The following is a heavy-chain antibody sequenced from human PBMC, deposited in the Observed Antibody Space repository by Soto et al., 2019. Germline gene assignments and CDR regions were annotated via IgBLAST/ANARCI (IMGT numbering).Heavy chain of an antibody. CDR3: ARGSGSSWFFG. D-gene: IGHD6-13*01. Sequence: PGGSLRLSCAASGFTFSSYAMHWVRQAPGKGLEWVAVISYDGSNKYYADSVKGRFTISRDNSKNTLYLQMNSLRAEDTAVYYCARGSGSSWFFGWGQGTLVTVS. J-gene: IGHJ4*02. V-gene: IGHV3-30-3*01. CDR2: ISYDGSNK. CDR1: GFTFSSYA.